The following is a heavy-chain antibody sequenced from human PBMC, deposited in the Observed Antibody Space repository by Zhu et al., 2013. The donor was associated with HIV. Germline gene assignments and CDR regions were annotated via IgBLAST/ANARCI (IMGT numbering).Heavy chain of an antibody. D-gene: IGHD2-2*01. Sequence: QVQLVQSGAEVKKPGASVKVSCKASAYTFTAYYIHWVRQAPGQGLEWMGWINPNSGGTKYAQKFQGRVTMTRDTSITTAYMELSRLRSDDTAVYYCAAEVGYCSTTNCLYYYYGMDVWDQGP. CDR2: INPNSGGT. CDR3: AAEVGYCSTTNCLYYYYGMDV. J-gene: IGHJ6*02. CDR1: AYTFTAYY. V-gene: IGHV1-2*02.